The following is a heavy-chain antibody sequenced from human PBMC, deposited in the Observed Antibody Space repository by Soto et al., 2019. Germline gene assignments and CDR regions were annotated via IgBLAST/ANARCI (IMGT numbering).Heavy chain of an antibody. V-gene: IGHV3-9*01. D-gene: IGHD3-10*01. CDR1: GFTFDDYA. Sequence: GGSLRLSCAASGFTFDDYAMHWVRQAPGKGLEWVSGISWNSGSIGYADSVKGRFTISRDNAKNSLYLQMNSLRAEDTALYYCATGAFWGQGTLVTVSS. CDR3: ATGAF. J-gene: IGHJ4*02. CDR2: ISWNSGSI.